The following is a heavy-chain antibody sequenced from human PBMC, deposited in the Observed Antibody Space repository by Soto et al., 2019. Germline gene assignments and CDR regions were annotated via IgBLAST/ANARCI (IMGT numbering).Heavy chain of an antibody. CDR3: QLRFLEWSKQYYYYGMDV. CDR2: ISPYNGHT. CDR1: GYSFGSNT. Sequence: VASVKVSCKASGYSFGSNTITWARQAPGQGLEWLGWISPYNGHTNYAQRFQGRVAMTTDTSTNTVYMELSSLRSEDTAVYYCQLRFLEWSKQYYYYGMDVWGQGTTVTVSS. V-gene: IGHV1-18*04. J-gene: IGHJ6*02. D-gene: IGHD3-3*01.